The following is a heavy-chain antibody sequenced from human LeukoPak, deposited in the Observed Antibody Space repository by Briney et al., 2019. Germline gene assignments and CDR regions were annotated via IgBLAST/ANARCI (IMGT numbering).Heavy chain of an antibody. V-gene: IGHV4-39*07. CDR2: IYYSGST. J-gene: IGHJ5*02. CDR1: GGSISSSIYY. Sequence: PSETLSLTCTVSGGSISSSIYYWGWIRQPPGKGLEWIGSIYYSGSTYYNPSLKSRVTISVDTSKNQFSLKLSSVTAADTAVYYCVRDTRSTFDPWGQGTLVTVSS. D-gene: IGHD2-2*01. CDR3: VRDTRSTFDP.